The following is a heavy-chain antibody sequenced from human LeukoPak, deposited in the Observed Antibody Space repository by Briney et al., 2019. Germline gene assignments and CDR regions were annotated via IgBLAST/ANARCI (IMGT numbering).Heavy chain of an antibody. D-gene: IGHD3-22*01. V-gene: IGHV3-48*03. Sequence: GGSLRLSCAASGFTFSSYEMNWVRQAPGKGLEWVSYISSSGSTISNADSVKGRFTISRDNAKNSLYLQMNSLRAEDTAVYHCARGTSYYDSSGYYSQFDYWGQGTLVTVSS. CDR1: GFTFSSYE. CDR2: ISSSGSTI. J-gene: IGHJ4*02. CDR3: ARGTSYYDSSGYYSQFDY.